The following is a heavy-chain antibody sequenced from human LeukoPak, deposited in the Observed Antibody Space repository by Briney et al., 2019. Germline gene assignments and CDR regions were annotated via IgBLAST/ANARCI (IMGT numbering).Heavy chain of an antibody. D-gene: IGHD3-9*01. CDR2: ISSSGSTI. CDR1: GFTFSSYN. J-gene: IGHJ4*02. Sequence: GGSLRLSCAGSGFTFSSYNMNWVRQAPGKGLEWVSYISSSGSTIYYADSVGGRFTISRDNAKNSLYLQMNSLRAEDTAVYYCARSPTSMYDILTEYYFDYWGQGTLVTVSS. CDR3: ARSPTSMYDILTEYYFDY. V-gene: IGHV3-48*04.